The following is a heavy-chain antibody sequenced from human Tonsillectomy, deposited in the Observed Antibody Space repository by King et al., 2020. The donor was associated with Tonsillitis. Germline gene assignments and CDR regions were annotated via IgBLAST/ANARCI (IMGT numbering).Heavy chain of an antibody. J-gene: IGHJ2*01. D-gene: IGHD3-10*01. V-gene: IGHV4-61*01. CDR1: GGSVSSGSYY. Sequence: VQLQESGPGLVKPSETLSLTCTVSGGSVSSGSYYWSWIRQPPGKGLEWIGYIYYSGSTNYNPSLKSRVTISVDTSKNQFSLKLSAVTAADTAVYHCARDLLGRGTMVRVENWYFDLWGRGPLVTVSS. CDR3: ARDLLGRGTMVRVENWYFDL. CDR2: IYYSGST.